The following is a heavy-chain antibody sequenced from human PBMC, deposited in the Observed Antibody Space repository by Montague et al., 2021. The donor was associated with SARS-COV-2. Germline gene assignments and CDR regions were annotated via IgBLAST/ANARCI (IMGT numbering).Heavy chain of an antibody. V-gene: IGHV4-39*01. CDR3: ARQDIQLRFDL. D-gene: IGHD1-1*01. CDR1: SGSISNDIYY. J-gene: IGHJ2*01. Sequence: SETLSLTCTVSSGSISNDIYYRGWIRQPPGKGPEWIGGSRYGGTSYYNPSLKSRVTISIDTSKNQCSLKMTAVTAADTAVYFCARQDIQLRFDLWGRGTLVTVSS. CDR2: SRYGGTS.